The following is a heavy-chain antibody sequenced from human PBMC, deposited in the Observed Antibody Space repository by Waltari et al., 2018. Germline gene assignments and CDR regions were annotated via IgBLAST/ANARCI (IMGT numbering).Heavy chain of an antibody. CDR3: ARHSGAANYYYYGMDV. J-gene: IGHJ6*02. CDR1: GYSISSGYY. CDR2: IYHSGST. V-gene: IGHV4-38-2*01. D-gene: IGHD2-15*01. Sequence: QVQLQESGPGLVKPSETLSLTCAVSGYSISSGYYWGWIRQPPGKGLEWIGSIYHSGSTYYNPSLKSRVTISVDTSKNQFSLKLSSVTAADTAVYYCARHSGAANYYYYGMDVWGQGTTVTVSS.